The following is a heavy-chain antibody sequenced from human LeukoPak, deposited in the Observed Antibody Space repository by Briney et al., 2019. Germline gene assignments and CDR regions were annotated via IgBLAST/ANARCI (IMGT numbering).Heavy chain of an antibody. Sequence: ASVEVSCKASGYIFTSYYIHWVRQAPGQGLEWMGIINPSGGSTSYAQKFQGRVTMTRDMSTTTVYMELSSLRFEDTAVFYCARRVWATSISRDAFDIWGQGTMVTVSS. CDR2: INPSGGST. D-gene: IGHD1-26*01. J-gene: IGHJ3*02. CDR3: ARRVWATSISRDAFDI. CDR1: GYIFTSYY. V-gene: IGHV1-46*01.